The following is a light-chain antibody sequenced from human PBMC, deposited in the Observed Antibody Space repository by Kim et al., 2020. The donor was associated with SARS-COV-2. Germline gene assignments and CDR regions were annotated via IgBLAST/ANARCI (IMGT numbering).Light chain of an antibody. Sequence: KTLTISCTRSSGSIASNYVQWYQLRPGSAPTTVIYEDDQRPSGAPDRFSGSIDSSSNSASLTISGLKTEDEADYYCQSYDTSNSWVFGGGTQLTVL. J-gene: IGLJ3*02. CDR1: SGSIASNY. CDR2: EDD. V-gene: IGLV6-57*03. CDR3: QSYDTSNSWV.